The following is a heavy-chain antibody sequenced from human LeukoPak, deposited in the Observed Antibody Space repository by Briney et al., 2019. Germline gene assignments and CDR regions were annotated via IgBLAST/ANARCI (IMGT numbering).Heavy chain of an antibody. V-gene: IGHV1-18*01. D-gene: IGHD2-15*01. CDR3: ARDCIGCHGFDY. J-gene: IGHJ4*02. CDR1: GYTFTTYG. Sequence: ASVKVSCKASGYTFTTYGISWVRQAPGQGLEWMGWVSAYADNTNYIQKLQGRVTMTTDTATSTAYMELRSLRSDDTAVYYCARDCIGCHGFDYWGQGTLVTVSS. CDR2: VSAYADNT.